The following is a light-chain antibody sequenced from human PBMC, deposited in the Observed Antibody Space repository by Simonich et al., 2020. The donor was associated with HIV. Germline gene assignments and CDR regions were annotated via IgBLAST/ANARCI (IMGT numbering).Light chain of an antibody. Sequence: DIQMTQSPSSLSASVGDRVTITCLASQGISNSLAWYQQKPGKAPKLLLYAASRVESGVPSRFSGSGSGTDYTLTISSLQPEDFATYYCQQYYSTRTFGQGTKVEIK. V-gene: IGKV1-NL1*01. CDR1: QGISNS. CDR3: QQYYSTRT. J-gene: IGKJ1*01. CDR2: AAS.